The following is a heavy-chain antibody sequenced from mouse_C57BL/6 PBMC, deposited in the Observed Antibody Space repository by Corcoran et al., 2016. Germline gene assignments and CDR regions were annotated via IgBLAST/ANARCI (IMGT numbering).Heavy chain of an antibody. CDR2: IYWDDDK. CDR1: GFSLSTSGMG. Sequence: QVTLKESGPGILQSSQTLSLTCSFSGFSLSTSGMGVSWIRQPSGKGLEWLGHIYWDDDKRYNPSLKSRLTISKDTSRNQVFLKITSVDTADTVTYYCALRGAQAHFFDYWRQGTTLTVSS. CDR3: ALRGAQAHFFDY. D-gene: IGHD3-2*02. J-gene: IGHJ2*01. V-gene: IGHV8-12*01.